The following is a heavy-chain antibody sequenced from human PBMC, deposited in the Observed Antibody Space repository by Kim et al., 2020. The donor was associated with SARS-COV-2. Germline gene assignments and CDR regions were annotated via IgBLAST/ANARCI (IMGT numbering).Heavy chain of an antibody. D-gene: IGHD2-21*02. CDR3: ARGSVVVTADLKRHWYFSL. V-gene: IGHV3-7*03. Sequence: GGSLRLSCVASEFMYNLYWMHWARHVPGKGLEWVANIKPDGSETIYVGSAKGRFIISRDNAKKSLDLQMNSLSVDDTAVYYCARGSVVVTADLKRHWYFSLWGRGTLITVSS. CDR1: EFMYNLYW. CDR2: IKPDGSET. J-gene: IGHJ2*01.